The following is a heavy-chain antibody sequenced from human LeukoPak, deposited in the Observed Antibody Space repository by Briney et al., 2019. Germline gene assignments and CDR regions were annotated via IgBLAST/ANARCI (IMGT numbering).Heavy chain of an antibody. J-gene: IGHJ4*02. CDR3: AKGSNRWQWLAGYYFDY. CDR2: ISSSGSTI. CDR1: GFTFSDYY. Sequence: GGSLRLSCAASGFTFSDYYMSWIRQAPGKGLEWVSYISSSGSTIYYADSVKGRFTISRDNAKKSLYLQMNSLRAEDTALYYCAKGSNRWQWLAGYYFDYWGQGTLVTVSS. V-gene: IGHV3-11*01. D-gene: IGHD6-19*01.